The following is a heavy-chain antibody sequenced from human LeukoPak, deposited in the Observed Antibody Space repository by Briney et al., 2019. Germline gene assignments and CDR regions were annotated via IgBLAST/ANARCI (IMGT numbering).Heavy chain of an antibody. J-gene: IGHJ4*02. CDR1: GYTFTGYY. CDR3: ARDYCSSTSCLFDY. D-gene: IGHD2-2*01. V-gene: IGHV1-2*06. Sequence: ASVKVSCTASGYTFTGYYMHWVRQAPGQGLEWMGRINPNSGGTNYAQKFQGRVTMTRDTSISTAYMELSRVRSDDTAVYYCARDYCSSTSCLFDYWGQGTLVTVSS. CDR2: INPNSGGT.